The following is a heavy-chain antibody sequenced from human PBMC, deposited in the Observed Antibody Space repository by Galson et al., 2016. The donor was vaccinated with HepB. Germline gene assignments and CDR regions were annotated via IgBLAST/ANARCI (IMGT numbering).Heavy chain of an antibody. D-gene: IGHD3-10*01. CDR3: ARNMYGAATNYIGDVFDI. CDR2: IRGSGGSP. J-gene: IGHJ3*02. V-gene: IGHV3-23*01. Sequence: FLRLSCAASGFSFSHYAISWVRQTPGTGLEWVSDIRGSGGSPYYADSVEGRFTISRDNSRNTLYFQMNSLRAEDTAMYYCARNMYGAATNYIGDVFDIWGQGTMVTVSS. CDR1: GFSFSHYA.